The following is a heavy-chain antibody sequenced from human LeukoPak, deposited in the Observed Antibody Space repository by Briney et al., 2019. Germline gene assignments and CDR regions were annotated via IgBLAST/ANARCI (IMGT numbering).Heavy chain of an antibody. D-gene: IGHD3-22*01. J-gene: IGHJ4*02. CDR1: GFTFSSYG. V-gene: IGHV3-30*18. CDR2: ISYDGSNK. CDR3: AKGLITMIVVPSY. Sequence: GGSLRLSCAASGFTFSSYGMHWVRQAPGKGLEWVAVISYDGSNKHYADSVKGRFTISRDNSKNTLYLQMNSLRAEDTAVYYCAKGLITMIVVPSYWGQGTLVTVSS.